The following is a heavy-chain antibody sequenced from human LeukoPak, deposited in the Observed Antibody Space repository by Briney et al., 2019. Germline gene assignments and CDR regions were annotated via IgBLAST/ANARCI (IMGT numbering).Heavy chain of an antibody. D-gene: IGHD3-3*01. J-gene: IGHJ6*03. V-gene: IGHV4-59*01. CDR2: IYYSGST. CDR1: GGSISSYY. Sequence: SETLSLTCTVSGGSISSYYWSWIRQPPGKGLEWIGYIYYSGSTNYNPSLKSRVTISVDTSKNQFSLKLSSVTAADTAVYYCAREVFGMDYYYYMDVWGKGTTVTVSS. CDR3: AREVFGMDYYYYMDV.